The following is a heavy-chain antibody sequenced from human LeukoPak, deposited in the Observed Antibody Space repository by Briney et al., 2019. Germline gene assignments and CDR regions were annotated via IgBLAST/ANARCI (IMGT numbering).Heavy chain of an antibody. Sequence: SETLSLTCAVSGGSISSGGYSWSWIRQPPGKGPEWIGYIYHSGSTYYNPSLKSRVTISVDRSKNQFSLKLSSVTAADTAVYYCARGARITMIVVVKFHLDAFDIWGQGTMVTVSS. D-gene: IGHD3-22*01. CDR1: GGSISSGGYS. CDR3: ARGARITMIVVVKFHLDAFDI. J-gene: IGHJ3*02. V-gene: IGHV4-30-2*01. CDR2: IYHSGST.